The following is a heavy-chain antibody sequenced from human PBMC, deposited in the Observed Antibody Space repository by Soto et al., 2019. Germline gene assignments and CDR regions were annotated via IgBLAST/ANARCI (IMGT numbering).Heavy chain of an antibody. CDR3: ASAGDRGGY. V-gene: IGHV1-69*12. CDR2: IIPIFGTA. CDR1: GGTFSSYA. J-gene: IGHJ4*02. Sequence: QVELVQSGAEVKKAGSSVKVSCKASGGTFSSYAISWVRQAPGQGLEWMGGIIPIFGTANYAQKFQGRVTITADESTSTAYMVLSSLRSEDTAVYYCASAGDRGGYWGQGTLVTVSS. D-gene: IGHD6-13*01.